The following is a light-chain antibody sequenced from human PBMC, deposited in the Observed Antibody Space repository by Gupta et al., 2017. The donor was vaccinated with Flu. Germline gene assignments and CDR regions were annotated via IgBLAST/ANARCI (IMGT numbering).Light chain of an antibody. J-gene: IGKJ2*03. CDR1: QSVLYSANNYNY. CDR3: QQDDSTPYS. V-gene: IGKV4-1*01. Sequence: DIVLTHSPDSLALSLCERATLNCKSSQSVLYSANNYNYLAWYQQKPGQPPKLLIYGASTREAGVPGRFSGSGSETDFTLTISSLQAEDVAVYYCQQDDSTPYSFGQGTKLEIK. CDR2: GAS.